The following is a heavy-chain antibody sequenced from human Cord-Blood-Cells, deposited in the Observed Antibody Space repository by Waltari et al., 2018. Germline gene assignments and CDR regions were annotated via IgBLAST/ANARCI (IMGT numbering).Heavy chain of an antibody. J-gene: IGHJ4*02. Sequence: QVQLQQWGAGLLKPSETLSLTCAVYGGSFSGYYWSWIRQPPGKGLEWIGEINHSGSTNYSPSLKSRVTISVDTSKNQLSLKLSSVTAADTAVYYCARGRGFRYFDYWGQGTLVTVSS. CDR3: ARGRGFRYFDY. V-gene: IGHV4-34*01. D-gene: IGHD3-10*01. CDR2: INHSGST. CDR1: GGSFSGYY.